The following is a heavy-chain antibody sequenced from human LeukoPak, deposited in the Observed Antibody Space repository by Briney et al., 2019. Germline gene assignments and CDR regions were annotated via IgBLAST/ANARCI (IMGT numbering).Heavy chain of an antibody. CDR2: IRYNGTNE. V-gene: IGHV3-30*02. CDR1: GFTFSSYG. CDR3: AKGNEVDP. Sequence: PGGSLRLSCAASGFTFSSYGMHWVRQAPGKGLEWVAFIRYNGTNENYADPVKGRFTISRDNSKKVLYLQMSSLRVEDTAVYYCAKGNEVDPWGQGTLVTVSS. D-gene: IGHD1-1*01. J-gene: IGHJ5*02.